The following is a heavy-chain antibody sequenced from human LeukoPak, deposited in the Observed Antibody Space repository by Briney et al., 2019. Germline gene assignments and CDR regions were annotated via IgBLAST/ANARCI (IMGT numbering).Heavy chain of an antibody. J-gene: IGHJ4*02. CDR1: GGTFSSYA. CDR2: IIPIFGTA. Sequence: SVKVSCKASGGTFSSYAISWVRQAPGQRLEWMGGIIPIFGTANYAQKFQGRVTITADESTSTAYMELSSLRSEDTAVYYCARGPSGYDPTDCWGQGTLVTVSS. V-gene: IGHV1-69*13. D-gene: IGHD5-12*01. CDR3: ARGPSGYDPTDC.